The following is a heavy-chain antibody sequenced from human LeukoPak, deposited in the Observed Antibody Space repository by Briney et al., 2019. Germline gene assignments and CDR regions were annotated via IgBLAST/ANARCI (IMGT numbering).Heavy chain of an antibody. D-gene: IGHD3-9*01. CDR2: IKSKTDGGTT. V-gene: IGHV3-15*01. CDR1: GFTFSNAW. Sequence: PGGSLRLSCAASGFTFSNAWMSWVRQAPGKGLEWVGRIKSKTDGGTTDYAAPVKGRLTISRDDSKNTLYLQMNSLKTEDTAVYYCTTDSHKLYYDILTGYYYAFDIWGQGTMVTVSS. J-gene: IGHJ3*02. CDR3: TTDSHKLYYDILTGYYYAFDI.